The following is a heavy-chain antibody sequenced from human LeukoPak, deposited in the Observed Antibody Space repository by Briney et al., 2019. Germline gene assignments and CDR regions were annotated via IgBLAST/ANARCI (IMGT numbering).Heavy chain of an antibody. CDR2: ISAYNGNT. CDR3: ARALPNWNFPPFDY. V-gene: IGHV1-18*01. CDR1: GYTFTSYG. Sequence: GASVKVSCKASGYTFTSYGISWVRQAPGQGLEWMGWISAYNGNTNYAQKLQGRVTMTTDTSTSTAYMELRSLRSDDTAVYYCARALPNWNFPPFDYWGQGTLVTVSS. J-gene: IGHJ4*02. D-gene: IGHD1-7*01.